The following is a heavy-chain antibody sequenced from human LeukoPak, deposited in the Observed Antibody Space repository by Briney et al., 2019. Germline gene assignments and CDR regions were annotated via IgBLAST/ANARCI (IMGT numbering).Heavy chain of an antibody. J-gene: IGHJ4*03. D-gene: IGHD5-18*01. Sequence: GGSLRLSCAASGFTFSSYAMSWVRQAPGKGLEWVSAISGSGGSTYYADSVKGRFTISRDNSKNTLYLQMNSLRAEDTAVYYCARGRQLWLSNFDYWGQGTMVTVSS. CDR2: ISGSGGST. CDR1: GFTFSSYA. CDR3: ARGRQLWLSNFDY. V-gene: IGHV3-23*01.